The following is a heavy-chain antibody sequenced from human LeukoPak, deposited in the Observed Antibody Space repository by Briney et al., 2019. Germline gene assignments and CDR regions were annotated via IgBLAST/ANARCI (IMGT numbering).Heavy chain of an antibody. CDR1: SGSLRSGSYY. D-gene: IGHD2-2*01. Sequence: TLSLTRPFSSGSLRSGSYYWSWVRQPPGKGLEWVGRIHAGGSTNYNPSLKRRVTISADTTKNQFSLKLSSVTAADTAVYYCARGVVPAASNWFDPWGQGTLVTVSS. V-gene: IGHV4-61*02. CDR2: IHAGGST. CDR3: ARGVVPAASNWFDP. J-gene: IGHJ5*02.